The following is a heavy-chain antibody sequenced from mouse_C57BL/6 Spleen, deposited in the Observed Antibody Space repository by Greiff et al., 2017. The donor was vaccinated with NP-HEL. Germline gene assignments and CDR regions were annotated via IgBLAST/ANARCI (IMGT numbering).Heavy chain of an antibody. CDR1: GYTFTSYW. D-gene: IGHD1-1*01. Sequence: QVHVKQPGAELVKPGASVKLSCKASGYTFTSYWMHWVKQRPGQGLEWIGMIHPNSGSTNYNEKFKSKATLTVDKSSSTAYMQLSSLTSEDSAVYYCTRSDYGSSYDYFDYWGQGTTLTVSS. V-gene: IGHV1-64*01. J-gene: IGHJ2*01. CDR2: IHPNSGST. CDR3: TRSDYGSSYDYFDY.